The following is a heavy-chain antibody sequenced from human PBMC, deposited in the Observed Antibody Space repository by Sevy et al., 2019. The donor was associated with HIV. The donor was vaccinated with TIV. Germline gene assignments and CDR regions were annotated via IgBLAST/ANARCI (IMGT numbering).Heavy chain of an antibody. D-gene: IGHD4-17*01. CDR1: EYSLNELS. CDR2: FDPQRGKI. CDR3: TTDVHLGDFRLWDD. V-gene: IGHV1-24*01. J-gene: IGHJ4*02. Sequence: ASVKVSCQVFEYSLNELSIHWVRQAPGKGLEWMGGFDPQRGKIIYAQKFQGRVTMTEDTSKETAYMELSNLRSEDTAVYYCTTDVHLGDFRLWDDWGQGTRVTVSS.